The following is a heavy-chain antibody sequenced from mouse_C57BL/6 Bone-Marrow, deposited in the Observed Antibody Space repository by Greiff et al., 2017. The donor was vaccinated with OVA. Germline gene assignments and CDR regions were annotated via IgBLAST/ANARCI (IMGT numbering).Heavy chain of an antibody. CDR3: ARDYDYDARFAY. D-gene: IGHD2-4*01. J-gene: IGHJ3*01. CDR1: GYTFPSYW. CDR2: IYPGSGST. V-gene: IGHV1-55*01. Sequence: QVQLQQPGAELVKPGASVKMSCKASGYTFPSYWITWVKQRPGQGLEWIGDIYPGSGSTNYNEKFKSKATLTVDTSSSTAYMQLSGLTSEDSVVSFCARDYDYDARFAYWGQGTLVTVSA.